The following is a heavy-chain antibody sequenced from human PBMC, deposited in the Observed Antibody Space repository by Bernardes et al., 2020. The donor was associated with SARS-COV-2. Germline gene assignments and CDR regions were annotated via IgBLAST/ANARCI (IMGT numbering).Heavy chain of an antibody. V-gene: IGHV4-61*01. Sequence: LSLTCTFSGGSVSSGSYYWSWIRQPPGKGLEWSGYIYYSGSTNYNPSLKSRVTISVDTSKNQFSLKLSSVTAADTAVYYCARAYYDSSGYYGYFQHWGQGTLVTVSS. CDR3: ARAYYDSSGYYGYFQH. J-gene: IGHJ1*01. CDR2: IYYSGST. D-gene: IGHD3-22*01. CDR1: GGSVSSGSYY.